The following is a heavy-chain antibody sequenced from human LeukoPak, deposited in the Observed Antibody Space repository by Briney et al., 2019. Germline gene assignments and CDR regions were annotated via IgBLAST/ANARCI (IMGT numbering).Heavy chain of an antibody. CDR1: GYTFTGYY. CDR3: ARTGTYYSGMYYFDY. J-gene: IGHJ4*02. Sequence: ASVTVSCKASGYTFTGYYMHWVRQAPGQGLEWMGWINPNSGGTNYAQKFQGRVTLTRDTSISTAYMELSRLTSDDTAVYSCARTGTYYSGMYYFDYWGQGTLVTVFS. D-gene: IGHD3-10*01. CDR2: INPNSGGT. V-gene: IGHV1-2*02.